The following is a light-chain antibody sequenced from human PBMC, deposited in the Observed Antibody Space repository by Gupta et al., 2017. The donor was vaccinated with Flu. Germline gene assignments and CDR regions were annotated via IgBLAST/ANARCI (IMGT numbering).Light chain of an antibody. Sequence: DIQMTQSPSTLSASVGDRVTITCRASQTISNWLAWYQQKPGKAPKLLIYKPSSLQTGVPSRFSGSGSGTEFTLTISSLQPDDSATYYCQQCSSYSFTFGQVTKLEIK. CDR3: QQCSSYSFT. CDR2: KPS. J-gene: IGKJ2*01. CDR1: QTISNW. V-gene: IGKV1-5*03.